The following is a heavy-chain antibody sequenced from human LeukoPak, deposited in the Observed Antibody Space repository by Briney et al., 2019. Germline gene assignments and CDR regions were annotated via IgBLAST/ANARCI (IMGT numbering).Heavy chain of an antibody. V-gene: IGHV3-53*01. CDR3: ARDNPRNSGWTGY. Sequence: PGGSLRLSCAASGFTVSSNYMSWVRQAPGRGLEWVSVIYSGGSTYYADSVKGRFTISRDNSKNTLYLQMNSLRAEDTAVYYCARDNPRNSGWTGYWGQGTLVTVSS. J-gene: IGHJ4*02. CDR1: GFTVSSNY. D-gene: IGHD6-19*01. CDR2: IYSGGST.